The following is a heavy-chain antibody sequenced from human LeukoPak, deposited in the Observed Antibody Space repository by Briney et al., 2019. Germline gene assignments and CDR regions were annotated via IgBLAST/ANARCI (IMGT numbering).Heavy chain of an antibody. CDR2: ISSSSSYI. CDR1: GFTFSSYS. Sequence: GGSLRLSCAASGFTFSSYSMNWVRQAPGKGLEWVSSISSSSSYIYYADSVKGRFTISRDNAKNTLYLRINSLRAEDTAVYYCIRDLRESDYWGQGALVTVSS. V-gene: IGHV3-21*01. J-gene: IGHJ4*02. CDR3: IRDLRESDY.